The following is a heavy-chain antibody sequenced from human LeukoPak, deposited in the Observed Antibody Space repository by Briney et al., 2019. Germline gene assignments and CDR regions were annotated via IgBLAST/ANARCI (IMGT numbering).Heavy chain of an antibody. Sequence: GGSLRLSCAASGFTFSSYAMSWVRQAPGRGLEWVSAISGSGGSTYYADSVKGRFTISRDNSKNTLYLQMNSLRAEDTAVYYCAKVNGDYDWFDPWGQGTLVTVSS. CDR1: GFTFSSYA. CDR2: ISGSGGST. J-gene: IGHJ5*02. V-gene: IGHV3-23*01. CDR3: AKVNGDYDWFDP. D-gene: IGHD4-17*01.